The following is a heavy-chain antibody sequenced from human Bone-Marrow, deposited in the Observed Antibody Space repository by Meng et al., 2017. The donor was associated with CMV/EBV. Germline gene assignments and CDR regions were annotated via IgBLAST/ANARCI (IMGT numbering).Heavy chain of an antibody. CDR3: GRGGSSSWRQGVLDY. CDR1: GFSFDDFG. V-gene: IGHV3-20*01. J-gene: IGHJ4*02. D-gene: IGHD6-13*01. Sequence: GGSLRLSCAASGFSFDDFGMSWVRQAPGKGLEWVSGRDWNGGGTGYADSVKGRFTISRDNAKDSLYLQMNSLSAEETALYLCGRGGSSSWRQGVLDYWGQGTLVTVSS. CDR2: RDWNGGGT.